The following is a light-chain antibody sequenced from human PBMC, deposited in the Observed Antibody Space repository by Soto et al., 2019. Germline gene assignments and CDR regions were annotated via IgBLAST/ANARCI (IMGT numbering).Light chain of an antibody. CDR1: SSNIGAGYD. CDR2: GNS. Sequence: QSVLTQPPSVSGAPGQRVTISCTGSSSNIGAGYDVHWYQQLPGTAHKLLIYGNSNRPSGVPDRFSGSKSGTSASLAITGLQAEDEADYYCQSYDSSLSLFGGGTKLTVL. V-gene: IGLV1-40*01. J-gene: IGLJ2*01. CDR3: QSYDSSLSL.